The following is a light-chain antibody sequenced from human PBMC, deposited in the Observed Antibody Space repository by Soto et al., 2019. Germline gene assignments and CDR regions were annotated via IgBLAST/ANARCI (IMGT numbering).Light chain of an antibody. CDR1: QGITSY. CDR2: AAS. Sequence: IQVTQSPSSLSASVGDRVTITCRASQGITSYLAWYQQKPGKAPKLLIYAASALQTGVSSRFSGSGYGTDFALTISNLQPEDFATYFCQQLYSYPLTFGVGTTVEF. CDR3: QQLYSYPLT. V-gene: IGKV1-9*01. J-gene: IGKJ4*01.